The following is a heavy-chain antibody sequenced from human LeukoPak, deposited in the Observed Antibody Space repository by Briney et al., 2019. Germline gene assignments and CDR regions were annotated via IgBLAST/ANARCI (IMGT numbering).Heavy chain of an antibody. CDR3: AKAHTPGYYYDSSGYILGY. V-gene: IGHV3-30*02. D-gene: IGHD3-22*01. J-gene: IGHJ4*02. CDR2: IRYDGSNK. Sequence: GGSLRLSCAASGFTFSSYGMHWVRQAPGKGLEWVAFIRYDGSNKYYADSVKGRFTISRDNSKNTLYLQMNSLRAEDTAVYYCAKAHTPGYYYDSSGYILGYWGQGTLVTVSS. CDR1: GFTFSSYG.